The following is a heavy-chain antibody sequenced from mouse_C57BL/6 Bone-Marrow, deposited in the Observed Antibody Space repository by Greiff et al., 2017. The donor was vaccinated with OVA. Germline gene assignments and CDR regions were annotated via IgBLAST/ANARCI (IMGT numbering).Heavy chain of an antibody. CDR2: ISSGGSYT. D-gene: IGHD1-1*01. J-gene: IGHJ4*01. CDR1: GFTFSSYG. Sequence: EVKLMESGGDLVKPGGSLKLSCAASGFTFSSYGMSWVRQTPDKRLEWVATISSGGSYTYYPDSVKGRFTISRDNAKNTLYLQMSSLKSEDTAMYYCASPLHYYGSDYAMDYWGQGTSVTVSS. CDR3: ASPLHYYGSDYAMDY. V-gene: IGHV5-6*01.